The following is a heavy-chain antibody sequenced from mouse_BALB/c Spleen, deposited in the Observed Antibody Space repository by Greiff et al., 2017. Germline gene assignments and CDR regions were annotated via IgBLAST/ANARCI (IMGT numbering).Heavy chain of an antibody. V-gene: IGHV1S81*02. CDR2: INPSNGRT. CDR1: GYTFTSYW. CDR3: ARGRASYAMDY. Sequence: QVQLQQPGAELVKPGASVKLSCKASGYTFTSYWMHWVKQRPGQGLEWIGEINPSNGRTNYNEKFKSKATLTVDKSSSTAYMQLSSLTSEDSAVYYCARGRASYAMDYWGQGTSVTVSS. J-gene: IGHJ4*01. D-gene: IGHD3-3*01.